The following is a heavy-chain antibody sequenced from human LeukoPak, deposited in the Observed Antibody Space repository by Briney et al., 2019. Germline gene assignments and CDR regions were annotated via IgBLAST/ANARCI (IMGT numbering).Heavy chain of an antibody. CDR3: ARTHTSPGNGDFVGFFDN. J-gene: IGHJ4*02. V-gene: IGHV2-70*11. Sequence: TLSLTCAVYGGSFSGYYWSWIRQPPGKALEWLARIDWDNDKYYNKSLRTRLTIFKDTSKNQVVLTLSNLEPVDTAPYFCARTHTSPGNGDFVGFFDNWGQGTLVTVSS. CDR2: IDWDNDK. CDR1: GGSFSGYY. D-gene: IGHD4-17*01.